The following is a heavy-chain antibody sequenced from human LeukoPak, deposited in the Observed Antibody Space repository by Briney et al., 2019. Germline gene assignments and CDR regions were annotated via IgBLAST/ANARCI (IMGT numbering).Heavy chain of an antibody. D-gene: IGHD3-10*01. CDR3: ARVRPRIDGSGTSYLRLYYFDY. CDR1: GGTFSSYA. V-gene: IGHV1-2*02. CDR2: INPNSGDT. J-gene: IGHJ4*02. Sequence: ASVKVSCKASGGTFSSYAISWVRQAPGQGLEWMGWINPNSGDTNYAQRFQGRVTMTRDTSIRTAYMDLSRMTSDDTAVYYCARVRPRIDGSGTSYLRLYYFDYWGQGTLVTVSS.